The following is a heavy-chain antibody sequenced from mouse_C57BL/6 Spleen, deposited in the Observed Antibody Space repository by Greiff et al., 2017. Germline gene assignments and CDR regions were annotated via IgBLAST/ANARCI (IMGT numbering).Heavy chain of an antibody. CDR2: IYPGDGDT. D-gene: IGHD1-1*01. CDR1: GYAFSSSW. Sequence: QVQLQQSGPELVKPGASVKISCKASGYAFSSSWMNWVKQRPGKGLEWIGRIYPGDGDTNYNGKFKGKATLTADKSSSTAYMQHSSLTSEDSAVYFCARSRAVVATDYAMDYWGQGTSVTVSS. J-gene: IGHJ4*01. CDR3: ARSRAVVATDYAMDY. V-gene: IGHV1-82*01.